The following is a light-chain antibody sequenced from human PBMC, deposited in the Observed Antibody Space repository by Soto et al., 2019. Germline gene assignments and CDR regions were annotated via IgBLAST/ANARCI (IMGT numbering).Light chain of an antibody. CDR2: DAS. CDR1: ETINNW. CDR3: QQYTSYSWT. Sequence: DIQVTQSPSTLSASVGDRVTITCRASETINNWLAWYQQKPGKAPKLLIYDASSLASGVPSRFSGSASGTDFFLTISSLQPDDFANYYCQQYTSYSWTFGQGTKVDIK. J-gene: IGKJ1*01. V-gene: IGKV1-5*01.